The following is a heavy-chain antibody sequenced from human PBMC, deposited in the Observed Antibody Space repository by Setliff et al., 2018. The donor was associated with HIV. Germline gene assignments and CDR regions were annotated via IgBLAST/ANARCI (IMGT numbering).Heavy chain of an antibody. CDR1: GLSLSTRGVG. CDR3: AYSGRQLRGPYFDF. Sequence: SGPTVVHPTQPRTLTCTFSGLSLSTRGVGVGGMRQSPGKALEWLAFIYWNNNKHYSTSLKSRLTVTKDTSKTRVVFTMTNMDPVDTATYYCAYSGRQLRGPYFDFWGQGTPVTVSS. D-gene: IGHD1-1*01. V-gene: IGHV2-5*01. CDR2: IYWNNNK. J-gene: IGHJ4*02.